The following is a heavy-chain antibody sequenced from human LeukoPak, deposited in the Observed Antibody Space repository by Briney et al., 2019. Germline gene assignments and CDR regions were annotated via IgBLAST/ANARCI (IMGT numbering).Heavy chain of an antibody. CDR2: ISSRSTYI. D-gene: IGHD1-26*01. V-gene: IGHV3-21*06. CDR1: GFTFSDYS. J-gene: IGHJ4*02. CDR3: ARVGTATAIYSGSYLPY. Sequence: PGGSLRLSCADSGFTFSDYSMSWVRQAPGKGLEWVSFISSRSTYIYYADSVKGRFTIVRDDVKNSLYLQVTSLKLDDTAVYYCARVGTATAIYSGSYLPYWGQRTLVTVST.